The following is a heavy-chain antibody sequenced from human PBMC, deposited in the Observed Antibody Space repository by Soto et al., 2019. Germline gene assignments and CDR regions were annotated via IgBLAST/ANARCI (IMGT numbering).Heavy chain of an antibody. J-gene: IGHJ6*02. Sequence: EVQLVESGGGLVKPGGSLRLSCAASGFTFSSYSMNWVRQVPGKGLEWVSSISGSSSYIYYADSVNGRFTISRDNAKNSLYLQMNSLRAEDMAVYYCARPRGHSRYGMDVWGQGTTVTVS. CDR2: ISGSSSYI. V-gene: IGHV3-21*01. D-gene: IGHD2-15*01. CDR1: GFTFSSYS. CDR3: ARPRGHSRYGMDV.